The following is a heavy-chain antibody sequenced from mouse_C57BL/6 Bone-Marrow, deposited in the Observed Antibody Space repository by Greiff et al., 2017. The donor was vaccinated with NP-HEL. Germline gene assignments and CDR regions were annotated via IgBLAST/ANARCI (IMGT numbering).Heavy chain of an antibody. CDR2: ISYDGSN. CDR1: GYSITSGYY. V-gene: IGHV3-6*01. Sequence: EVQLQESGPGLVKPSQSLSLTCSVTGYSITSGYYWNWIRQFPGNKLEWMGYISYDGSNNYNPSLKNRISITRDTSKNQFFLKLNSVTTEDTATYYCARDLRLRFAYWGQGTLVTVSA. J-gene: IGHJ3*01. CDR3: ARDLRLRFAY. D-gene: IGHD2-4*01.